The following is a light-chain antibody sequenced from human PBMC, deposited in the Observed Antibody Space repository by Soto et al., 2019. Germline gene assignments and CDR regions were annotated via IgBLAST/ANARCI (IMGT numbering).Light chain of an antibody. CDR2: GAS. Sequence: EIVMTQSPATLSVSPGERATLSCRASQSVSSNLAWYQQKPGQAPRLLIYGASTRATGIPARFSGSGSGTECTLTSSSLQSEDVAGYYCQQYNNWPPWTFGQGTKGEIK. CDR1: QSVSSN. V-gene: IGKV3-15*01. J-gene: IGKJ1*01. CDR3: QQYNNWPPWT.